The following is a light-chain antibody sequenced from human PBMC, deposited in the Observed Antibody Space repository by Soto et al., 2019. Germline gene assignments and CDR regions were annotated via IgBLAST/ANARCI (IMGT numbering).Light chain of an antibody. Sequence: QSVLSQPPSASGTPGQTVIISCSGSRSDIGSNFVNWYQHLPGTAPKLLIYNSNQRPSGVPDRFSGSKSGTSASLAITGLQAEDEADYYCQSYDSSLSGVVFGGGTKLTVL. CDR2: NSN. J-gene: IGLJ2*01. CDR1: RSDIGSNF. V-gene: IGLV1-44*01. CDR3: QSYDSSLSGVV.